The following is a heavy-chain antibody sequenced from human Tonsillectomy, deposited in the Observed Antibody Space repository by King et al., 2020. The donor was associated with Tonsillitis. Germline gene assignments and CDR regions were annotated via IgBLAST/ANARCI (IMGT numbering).Heavy chain of an antibody. CDR3: ARGRSGYYFDY. D-gene: IGHD6-25*01. CDR2: INHSGST. Sequence: VQLQQWGAGLLKPSETLSLTCAVYGGSFSGYYWSWIRQPPGKGLEWIGEINHSGSTNYNPSLKSRVTISVDTSKNQFSLKLSSVTAADTAVYYCARGRSGYYFDYWGQGTLVTVSS. J-gene: IGHJ4*02. CDR1: GGSFSGYY. V-gene: IGHV4-34*01.